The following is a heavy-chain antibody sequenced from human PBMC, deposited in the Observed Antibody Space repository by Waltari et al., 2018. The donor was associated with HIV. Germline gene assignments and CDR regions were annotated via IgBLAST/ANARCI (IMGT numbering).Heavy chain of an antibody. D-gene: IGHD5-18*01. CDR1: GFTFSSYW. Sequence: VQLVESGGGLVQPGGSLRLSCAASGFTFSSYWMHWVRQAPGKGLVWVARSNSERSSTSHADSGKGRFTISRGNARNTLYLQMNSLGAEYTSMYYCAKGGTSGYTFGFGRWGQGTLVTVSS. CDR3: AKGGTSGYTFGFGR. CDR2: SNSERSST. V-gene: IGHV3-74*01. J-gene: IGHJ1*01.